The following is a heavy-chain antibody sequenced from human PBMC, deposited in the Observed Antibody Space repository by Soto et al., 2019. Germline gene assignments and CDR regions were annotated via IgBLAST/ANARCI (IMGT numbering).Heavy chain of an antibody. CDR1: GGSISSGGYY. Sequence: SETLSLTCTVSGGSISSGGYYWSWIRQHPGKGLEWIGCIYYSGSTYYNPSLKSRVTISVDTSKNQFSLKLSSVTAADTAVYYCARGSGPTAALIDYWGQGTLVTVSS. D-gene: IGHD4-17*01. J-gene: IGHJ4*02. V-gene: IGHV4-31*03. CDR3: ARGSGPTAALIDY. CDR2: IYYSGST.